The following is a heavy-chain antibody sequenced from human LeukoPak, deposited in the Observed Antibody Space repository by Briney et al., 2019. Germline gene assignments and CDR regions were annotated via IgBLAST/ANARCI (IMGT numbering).Heavy chain of an antibody. D-gene: IGHD6-19*01. V-gene: IGHV3-74*01. CDR3: ARGVAGTLDY. CDR2: LNSDGSSI. Sequence: QTGGSLRLSCAASGFTFSSSWMHWVRQVPGKGLVWVSRLNSDGSSINYADSVKGRFTISRDNAENTLYLQMNSLRVEDTAVYYCARGVAGTLDYWGLGTLVTVSS. J-gene: IGHJ4*02. CDR1: GFTFSSSW.